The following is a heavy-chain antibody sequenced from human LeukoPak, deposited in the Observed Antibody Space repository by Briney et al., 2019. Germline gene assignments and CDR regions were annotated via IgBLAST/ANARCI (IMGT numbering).Heavy chain of an antibody. Sequence: PGGSLRLSCAASGFTFSNVWMIWARQAPGKGLEWVGRIKSKTDGGTTDYAAPVKGRFTISREDSKNTLYLQMNSLKTEDTAVYYCSTDRVTHWNDVGGVDYWGQGTLVTVSS. CDR2: IKSKTDGGTT. D-gene: IGHD1-1*01. CDR1: GFTFSNVW. V-gene: IGHV3-15*07. CDR3: STDRVTHWNDVGGVDY. J-gene: IGHJ4*02.